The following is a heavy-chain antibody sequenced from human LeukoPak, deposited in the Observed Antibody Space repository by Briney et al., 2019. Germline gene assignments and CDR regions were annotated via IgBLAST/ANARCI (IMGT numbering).Heavy chain of an antibody. Sequence: GSLLLSCVVSGSLFSSYAMNWVRQSPDRGLEWVSAISGTGDSTSYADSLKGRFTISRGNSKNTLYLQMGSLTAEDTAVYYCAKECGRDYEDRAFDIWGQGTMVTVSS. CDR1: GSLFSSYA. J-gene: IGHJ3*02. D-gene: IGHD3-22*01. CDR2: ISGTGDST. CDR3: AKECGRDYEDRAFDI. V-gene: IGHV3-23*01.